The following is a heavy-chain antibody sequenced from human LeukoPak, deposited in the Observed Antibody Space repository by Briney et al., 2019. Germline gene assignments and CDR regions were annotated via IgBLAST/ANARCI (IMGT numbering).Heavy chain of an antibody. CDR3: ARADCSSTSCHTPRGYWFDP. D-gene: IGHD2-2*02. CDR1: GYTFTGYY. CDR2: INPNSGGT. Sequence: ASVKVSCKASGYTFTGYYMHWVRQAPGQGLEWMGWINPNSGGTNYAQKFQGRVTMTRDTSISTAYMELSSLRSEDTAVYYCARADCSSTSCHTPRGYWFDPWGQGTLVTVSS. J-gene: IGHJ5*02. V-gene: IGHV1-2*02.